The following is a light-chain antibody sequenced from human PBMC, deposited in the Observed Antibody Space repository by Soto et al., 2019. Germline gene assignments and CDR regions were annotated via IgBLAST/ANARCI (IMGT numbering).Light chain of an antibody. CDR3: KQHSNWTT. Sequence: EIVLTQSPDTLSLSPGERATLSCRASQGVASYLAWYQQKPGQAPRLLIYDASNRATGIPARFSGSGSGTDFTLQITSLEPKDFAVYYCKQHSNWTTSGKGTRLEIK. J-gene: IGKJ5*01. CDR2: DAS. V-gene: IGKV3-11*01. CDR1: QGVASY.